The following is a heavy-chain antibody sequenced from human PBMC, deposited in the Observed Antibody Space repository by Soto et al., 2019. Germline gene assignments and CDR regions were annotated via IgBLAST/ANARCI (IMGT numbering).Heavy chain of an antibody. D-gene: IGHD5-18*01. CDR3: ARDRSSIHNP. V-gene: IGHV3-23*01. Sequence: EVQLLESGGGLVQPGGSLRLSCAASGFTFSDYGMSWVRQAPGKGLEWVSTISGGGDFTYYAQPVKGRFTISRDNSKKTLYRQMTSLRADDTAVYYCARDRSSIHNPWGQGTLVTVSS. CDR1: GFTFSDYG. J-gene: IGHJ5*02. CDR2: ISGGGDFT.